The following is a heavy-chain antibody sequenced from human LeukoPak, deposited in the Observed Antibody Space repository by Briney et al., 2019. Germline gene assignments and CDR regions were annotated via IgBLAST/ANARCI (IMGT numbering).Heavy chain of an antibody. D-gene: IGHD6-13*01. CDR1: GFTFSSYG. Sequence: GGSLRLSCAASGFTFSSYGMHWVRQAPGKGVEWVAVILYDGSNKYYADSVKGRFTISRDNSKNTLYLQMNSLRAEDTAVYYCAKANSSRIYYFDYWGQGTLVTVSS. V-gene: IGHV3-30*18. CDR2: ILYDGSNK. CDR3: AKANSSRIYYFDY. J-gene: IGHJ4*02.